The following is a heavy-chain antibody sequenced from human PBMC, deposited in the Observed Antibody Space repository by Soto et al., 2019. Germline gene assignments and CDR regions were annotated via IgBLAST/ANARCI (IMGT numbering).Heavy chain of an antibody. CDR1: GFTFSSYS. J-gene: IGHJ6*03. D-gene: IGHD2-15*01. CDR3: SRVGGYYYDYMDV. Sequence: EVQLVESGGGLVKPGGSLRLSCAASGFTFSSYSMNWVRQAPGKGLEWVSSISSSSSYIYYADSVKGRFTICRNNAKNSLYLQMNIQRAEDTAEYYWSRVGGYYYDYMDVGGKGTSVTVSS. CDR2: ISSSSSYI. V-gene: IGHV3-21*01.